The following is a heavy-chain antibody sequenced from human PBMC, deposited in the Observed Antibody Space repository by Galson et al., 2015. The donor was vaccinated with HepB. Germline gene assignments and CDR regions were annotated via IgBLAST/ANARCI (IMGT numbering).Heavy chain of an antibody. Sequence: SLRLSCAASTFIFTTYSMNWVRQAPGKGLEWVSYISSSSSTIYYADSVKGRFTISRDNAKNSLYLQMNSLRAEDTAVYYCARAAHCSTTTCYNYYYYYGMDVWGQGTTVTVSS. D-gene: IGHD2-2*01. V-gene: IGHV3-48*04. CDR2: ISSSSSTI. CDR1: TFIFTTYS. J-gene: IGHJ6*02. CDR3: ARAAHCSTTTCYNYYYYYGMDV.